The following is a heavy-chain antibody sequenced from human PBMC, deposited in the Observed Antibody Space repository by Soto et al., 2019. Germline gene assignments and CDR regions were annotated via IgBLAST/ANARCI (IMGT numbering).Heavy chain of an antibody. V-gene: IGHV5-10-1*01. Sequence: GESLKISCKGSGYSFTSYWISWVRQMPGKGLEWMGRIDPSDSYTNYSPSFQGHVTISADKSISTAYLQWSSLKASDTAMYYCVRPGCSSTSCRYYYYGMDVWGQGTTVTVSS. D-gene: IGHD2-2*01. CDR1: GYSFTSYW. J-gene: IGHJ6*02. CDR2: IDPSDSYT. CDR3: VRPGCSSTSCRYYYYGMDV.